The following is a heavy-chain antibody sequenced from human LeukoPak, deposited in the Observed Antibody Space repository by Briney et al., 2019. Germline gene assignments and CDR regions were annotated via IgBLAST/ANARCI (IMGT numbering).Heavy chain of an antibody. J-gene: IGHJ5*01. D-gene: IGHD3-10*01. CDR2: IESNGLT. V-gene: IGHV3-74*01. CDR3: AKAATYFYGSVTYDWFES. CDR1: GFTFSSYW. Sequence: GGSLRLSCEASGFTFSSYWMHWVRQVPGKGLMWVSRIESNGLTLYADSVRDRYTISRDNGKSTIYLQMNSLRVDDTAIYYCAKAATYFYGSVTYDWFESWGQGTLVTVSS.